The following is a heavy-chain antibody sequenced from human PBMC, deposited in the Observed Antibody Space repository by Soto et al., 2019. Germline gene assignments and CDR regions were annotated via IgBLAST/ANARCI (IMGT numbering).Heavy chain of an antibody. V-gene: IGHV3-11*01. J-gene: IGHJ4*02. CDR2: ISSSGSTI. D-gene: IGHD6-6*01. Sequence: QVQLVESGGGLVKPGGSLRLSCAASGFTFSDYYMSWIRQAPGKGLEWVSYISSSGSTIYYADSVKGRFTISRDNAKNSLYLQMNSLRAEDTALYYCAKDPIEYSSSSGYFDYWGQGTLVTVSS. CDR1: GFTFSDYY. CDR3: AKDPIEYSSSSGYFDY.